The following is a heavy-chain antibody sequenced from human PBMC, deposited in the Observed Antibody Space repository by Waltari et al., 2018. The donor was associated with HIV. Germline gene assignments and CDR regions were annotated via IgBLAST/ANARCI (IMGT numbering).Heavy chain of an antibody. J-gene: IGHJ4*02. V-gene: IGHV3-7*04. D-gene: IGHD3-10*01. CDR1: GFTFISDW. CDR3: ARGGFYGSGSKVN. Sequence: EVQLVESGGGLVQPGGSLRLSCAASGFTFISDWMRWVPQAPGKGLGWVANIKQDGSEKYYVDAVNGRFTISRDNAENSLYLQMNSLRAEDTAVYYCARGGFYGSGSKVNWGQGTLVTVSS. CDR2: IKQDGSEK.